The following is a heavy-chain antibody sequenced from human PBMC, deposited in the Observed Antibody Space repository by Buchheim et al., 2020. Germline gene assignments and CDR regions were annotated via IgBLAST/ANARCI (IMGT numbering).Heavy chain of an antibody. CDR2: IYYSRST. V-gene: IGHV4-39*01. D-gene: IGHD2-2*01. Sequence: QLQLQESGPGLVKPSETLSLTCTVSGVSFSSSNFHWGWIRQPPGKGLEWLGTIYYSRSTYYNPSLQSRITISVDTSKNQFSLKLNSVTAADTALYYCARVFDTWDYQLLLRGQEWFDPWGQGTL. CDR1: GVSFSSSNFH. CDR3: ARVFDTWDYQLLLRGQEWFDP. J-gene: IGHJ5*02.